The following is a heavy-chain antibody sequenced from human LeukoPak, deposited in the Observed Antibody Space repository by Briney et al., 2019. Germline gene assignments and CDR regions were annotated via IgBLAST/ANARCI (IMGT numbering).Heavy chain of an antibody. CDR1: GGSISSSNW. Sequence: SETLSLTCAVSGGSISSSNWWNWVRQTPGKGLEWIGSIYYSGSTYYNPSLKSRVTMSVDTSTNQFSLKLRSVTAADTAVYFCARQTTVLTPDAFDVWGQGTMVTVS. D-gene: IGHD4-17*01. J-gene: IGHJ3*01. V-gene: IGHV4-4*02. CDR3: ARQTTVLTPDAFDV. CDR2: IYYSGST.